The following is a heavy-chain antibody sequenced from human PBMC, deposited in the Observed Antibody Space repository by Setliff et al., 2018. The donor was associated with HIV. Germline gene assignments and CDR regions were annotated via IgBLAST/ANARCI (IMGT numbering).Heavy chain of an antibody. CDR1: GFTFSNYS. J-gene: IGHJ3*02. V-gene: IGHV3-21*01. D-gene: IGHD3-3*01. CDR3: ARDPEGIFGVVTDAFDI. CDR2: ISASATYI. Sequence: SLRLSCAASGFTFSNYSMNWVRQTPGKGLEWVSSISASATYIYYADSVKGRFTISRDNAENSLYLQMNSLRAEDTAVYYCARDPEGIFGVVTDAFDIWGQGTMVTVSS.